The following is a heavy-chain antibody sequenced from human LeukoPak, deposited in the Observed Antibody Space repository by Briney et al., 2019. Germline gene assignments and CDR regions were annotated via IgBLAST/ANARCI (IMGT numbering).Heavy chain of an antibody. D-gene: IGHD3-22*01. Sequence: GSLRLSCAASGFTFSSYWMSWVRQPPGKGLEWFGSIYYSGSTYYNPSLKSRVTISVDTSKNQFSLKLSSVTAADTAVYYCAREPYYYDSSGYWSWGQGTLVTVSS. CDR2: IYYSGST. V-gene: IGHV4-39*07. J-gene: IGHJ5*02. CDR3: AREPYYYDSSGYWS. CDR1: GFTFSSYW.